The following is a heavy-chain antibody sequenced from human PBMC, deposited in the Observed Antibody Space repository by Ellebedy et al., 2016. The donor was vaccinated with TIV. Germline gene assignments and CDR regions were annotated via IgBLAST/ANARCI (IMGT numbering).Heavy chain of an antibody. V-gene: IGHV1-46*01. CDR1: GDSFTSCY. CDR3: ARDWAVVTGLGH. J-gene: IGHJ4*02. Sequence: AASVKVSCKASGDSFTSCYMHWVRQAPGQGLEWMGVINPSDGGTTYAQRFQGRVTVTRDTSTSTVYMELSSLRSEYTAVYYCARDWAVVTGLGHWGQGTPVTVSS. CDR2: INPSDGGT. D-gene: IGHD3-16*01.